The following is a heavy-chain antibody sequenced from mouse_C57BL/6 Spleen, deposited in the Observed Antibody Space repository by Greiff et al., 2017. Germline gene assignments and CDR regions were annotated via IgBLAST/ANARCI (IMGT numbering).Heavy chain of an antibody. V-gene: IGHV5-9-1*02. CDR3: TRDRGYYGSSVFDY. J-gene: IGHJ2*01. CDR1: GFTFSSYA. CDR2: ISSGGDYI. D-gene: IGHD1-1*01. Sequence: EVKLMESGEGLVKPGGSLKLSCAASGFTFSSYAMSWVRQTPEKRLEWVAYISSGGDYIYYADTVKGRFTISRDNARNTLYLQMSSLKSEDTAMYYCTRDRGYYGSSVFDYWGQGTTLTVSS.